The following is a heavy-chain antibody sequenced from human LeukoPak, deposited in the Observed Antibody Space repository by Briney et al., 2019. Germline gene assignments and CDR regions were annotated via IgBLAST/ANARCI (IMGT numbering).Heavy chain of an antibody. CDR2: ISSSSTI. J-gene: IGHJ5*02. Sequence: GGSLRLSCAASGFTFSDYYMNWVRQAPGKGLEWVSSISSSSTIYYADSVKGRFTISRDNAKNSLYLQMNSLRAEDTAVYFCARHAKYNYFDPWGQGTLVTVSS. CDR1: GFTFSDYY. V-gene: IGHV3-69-1*01. CDR3: ARHAKYNYFDP.